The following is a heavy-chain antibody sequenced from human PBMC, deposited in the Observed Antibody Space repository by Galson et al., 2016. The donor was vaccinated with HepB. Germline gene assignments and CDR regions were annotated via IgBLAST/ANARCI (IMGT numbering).Heavy chain of an antibody. CDR3: ARARMAAAGEYYYYYYGMDV. J-gene: IGHJ6*02. Sequence: SVKVSCKASGYTLTSYGITWVRQAPGQGLEWMGWLSTYNGYTNYAQKFQGRVTMTTDTSTSKAYMELRSLRSDDTAVYYCARARMAAAGEYYYYYYGMDVWGQGTTVTVSS. V-gene: IGHV1-18*01. D-gene: IGHD6-13*01. CDR1: GYTLTSYG. CDR2: LSTYNGYT.